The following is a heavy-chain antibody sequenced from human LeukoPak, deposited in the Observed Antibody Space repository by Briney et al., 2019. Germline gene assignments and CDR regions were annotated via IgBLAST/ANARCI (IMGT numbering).Heavy chain of an antibody. Sequence: GGSLRLSCAASGFTFSSYAMSWVRQAPGKGLEWVSVISGSGGSTYYADSVKGRFTISRDNSKNTLYLQMNSLRAEDTAVYYCAKDDLFTMIVVVITGFDYLGQGTLVTGSS. CDR2: ISGSGGST. CDR1: GFTFSSYA. CDR3: AKDDLFTMIVVVITGFDY. V-gene: IGHV3-23*01. D-gene: IGHD3-22*01. J-gene: IGHJ4*01.